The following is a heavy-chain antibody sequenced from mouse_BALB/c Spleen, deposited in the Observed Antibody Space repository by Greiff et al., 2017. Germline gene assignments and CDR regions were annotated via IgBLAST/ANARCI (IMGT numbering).Heavy chain of an antibody. Sequence: VKLQESGAELVRPGVSVKISCKGSGYTFTDYAMHWVKQSHAKSLEWIGVISTYYGDASYNQKFKGKATMTVDKSSSTAYMELARLTSEDSAIYYCARFSKAMDYWGQGTSVTVSS. D-gene: IGHD2-5*01. CDR3: ARFSKAMDY. V-gene: IGHV1S137*01. CDR2: ISTYYGDA. J-gene: IGHJ4*01. CDR1: GYTFTDYA.